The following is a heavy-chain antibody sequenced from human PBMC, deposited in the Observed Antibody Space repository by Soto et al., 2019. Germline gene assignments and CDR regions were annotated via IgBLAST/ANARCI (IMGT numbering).Heavy chain of an antibody. J-gene: IGHJ4*02. V-gene: IGHV4-39*01. D-gene: IGHD3-10*01. CDR2: IYYSGNT. Sequence: QLQLQESGPGLVKPSETLSLTCTVSGGSISSSSSYWGWIRQPPGKGLERIGSIYYSGNTYYNPSLQSRVTMSVDTSKKQFSLRLKSVTAADTAVYYCARGLYYYGAGSLPDYWGQGTLVTVSS. CDR3: ARGLYYYGAGSLPDY. CDR1: GGSISSSSSY.